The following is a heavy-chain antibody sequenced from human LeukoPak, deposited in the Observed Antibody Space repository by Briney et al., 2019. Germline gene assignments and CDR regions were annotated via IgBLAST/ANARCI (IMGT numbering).Heavy chain of an antibody. V-gene: IGHV1-18*01. D-gene: IGHD2-2*01. J-gene: IGHJ3*02. CDR3: ARSPGWKGYCSSTSCYSDAFDI. CDR2: ISAYNGNT. CDR1: GYTFTSYG. Sequence: ASVKVSCKASGYTFTSYGISWVRQAPGQGLEWMGWISAYNGNTNYAQKFQGRVTITADESTSTAYMELSSLRSEDTAVYYCARSPGWKGYCSSTSCYSDAFDIWGQGTMVTVSS.